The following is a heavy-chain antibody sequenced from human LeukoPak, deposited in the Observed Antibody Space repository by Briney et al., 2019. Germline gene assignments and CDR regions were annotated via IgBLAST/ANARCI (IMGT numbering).Heavy chain of an antibody. CDR3: ARGSDWSTNWFDP. CDR2: ISSSSSYI. J-gene: IGHJ5*02. CDR1: GFTFSSYI. Sequence: TGGSLRLSCAASGFTFSSYIMNWVRQAPGKGLEWVSSISSSSSYIYYADSVKGRFTISRDNAKNSLYLQMNSLRAEDTAVYYCARGSDWSTNWFDPWGQGTLVTVSS. D-gene: IGHD1-1*01. V-gene: IGHV3-21*01.